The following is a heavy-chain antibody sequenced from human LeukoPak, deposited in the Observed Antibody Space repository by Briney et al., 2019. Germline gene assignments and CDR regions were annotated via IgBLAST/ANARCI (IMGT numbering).Heavy chain of an antibody. CDR2: INHSGST. Sequence: PSETLSLTCTVSGGSISSYYWSWIRQPPGKGLGWIGDINHSGSTNYNPSLKSRVTISVDTSKNQFSLKLRSVTAADTAVYYCARGITMVRGVTRGNWFDPWGQGTLVTVSS. CDR3: ARGITMVRGVTRGNWFDP. D-gene: IGHD3-10*01. V-gene: IGHV4-34*01. J-gene: IGHJ5*02. CDR1: GGSISSYY.